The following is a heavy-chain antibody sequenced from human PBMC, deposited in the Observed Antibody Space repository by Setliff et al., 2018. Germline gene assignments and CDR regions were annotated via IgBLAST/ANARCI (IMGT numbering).Heavy chain of an antibody. V-gene: IGHV3-72*01. J-gene: IGHJ4*02. Sequence: GSLRLSCETSGFTFSDYSFDWVRQAPGKGLEWVGRSRNKVSGGFIEYAASVKGRFTISRDDSKNSVFLQMNSLKTEDTAVYYCFGAGTCSYWGQGTLVTVSS. D-gene: IGHD3-10*01. CDR3: FGAGTCSY. CDR2: SRNKVSGGFI. CDR1: GFTFSDYS.